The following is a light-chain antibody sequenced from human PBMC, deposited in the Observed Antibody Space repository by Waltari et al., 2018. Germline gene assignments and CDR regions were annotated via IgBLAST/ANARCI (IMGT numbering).Light chain of an antibody. CDR3: QQYNNWPPGT. V-gene: IGKV3D-15*01. J-gene: IGKJ1*01. Sequence: ETVVTQSPGTLSVSPGERATLSCGTSPSIGSSLAWYQQKPGQSPRLLIYHASTRATGIPARFSGSGSETEFTLTISSLQSEDSAVYYCQQYNNWPPGTFGQGTRVEV. CDR2: HAS. CDR1: PSIGSS.